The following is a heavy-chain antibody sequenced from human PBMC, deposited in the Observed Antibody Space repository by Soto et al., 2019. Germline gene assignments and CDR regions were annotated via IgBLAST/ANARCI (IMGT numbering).Heavy chain of an antibody. Sequence: SQTLSLTCAISGDSVSSNSAAWNWIRQSPSRGLEWLGRTYYRSKWYNDYAVSVKSRITINPDTSKNQFSLQLDSVTPEDTAVYYCARADPRRITMVRGVIIVYWFDPWGQGTLVTVSS. V-gene: IGHV6-1*01. CDR3: ARADPRRITMVRGVIIVYWFDP. CDR2: TYYRSKWYN. J-gene: IGHJ5*02. D-gene: IGHD3-10*01. CDR1: GDSVSSNSAA.